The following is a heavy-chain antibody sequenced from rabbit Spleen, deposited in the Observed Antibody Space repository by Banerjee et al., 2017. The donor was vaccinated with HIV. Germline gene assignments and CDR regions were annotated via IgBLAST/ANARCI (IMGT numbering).Heavy chain of an antibody. CDR3: ARDPYSSGWRDNL. J-gene: IGHJ4*01. CDR2: IDAGYTGIT. CDR1: GFSFSSSYW. V-gene: IGHV1S40*01. D-gene: IGHD4-1*01. Sequence: QSLEESGGDLVKPGASLTLTCTASGFSFSSSYWICWVRQAPGKGLEWIGCIDAGYTGITYYASWAKGRFTISKISSTTVTLQMTSLTAADTATYFCARDPYSSGWRDNLWGPGTLVTVS.